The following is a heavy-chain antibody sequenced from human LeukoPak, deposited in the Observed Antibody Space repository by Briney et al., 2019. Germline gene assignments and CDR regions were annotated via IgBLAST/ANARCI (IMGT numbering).Heavy chain of an antibody. Sequence: GGSLRLSCAASGFTFSSYAMSWVRQAPGKGLEWVSAISGSGGSTYYADSVKGRFTTSRDNSKNTLYLQMNSLRAEDTAIYYCAKDLRQTYYDSSGPLDYWGQGTLVTVSS. CDR1: GFTFSSYA. J-gene: IGHJ4*02. D-gene: IGHD3-22*01. V-gene: IGHV3-23*01. CDR3: AKDLRQTYYDSSGPLDY. CDR2: ISGSGGST.